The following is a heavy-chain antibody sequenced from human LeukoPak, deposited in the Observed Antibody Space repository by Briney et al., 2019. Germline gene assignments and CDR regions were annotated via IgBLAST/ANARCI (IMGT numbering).Heavy chain of an antibody. V-gene: IGHV3-30*02. D-gene: IGHD1-26*01. CDR2: IPYDGSNK. J-gene: IGHJ4*02. CDR1: GFAFSRHG. CDR3: AKLTGPYSGSSFDY. Sequence: GGSLRLSCAASGFAFSRHGIHWVRQAPGKGLEWVAFIPYDGSNKFYADSVKGRFPISRDNSKNTLYLQMNSLRAEDTAVYYCAKLTGPYSGSSFDYWGQGTLVTVSS.